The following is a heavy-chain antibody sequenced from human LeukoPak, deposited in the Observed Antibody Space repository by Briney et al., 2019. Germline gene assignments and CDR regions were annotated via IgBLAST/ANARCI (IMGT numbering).Heavy chain of an antibody. D-gene: IGHD1-1*01. J-gene: IGHJ5*02. CDR2: INLRGTT. CDR3: VGTKYNDSTVLST. Sequence: SETLSLTCAVYGGSFTTYYGTWIRQPPGKGLEWIGEINLRGTTNYNPSLKRRVTISLDTSKNQFSLKQTSVTAADTAVYYCVGTKYNDSTVLSTWGQGSLVTVSS. V-gene: IGHV4-34*01. CDR1: GGSFTTYY.